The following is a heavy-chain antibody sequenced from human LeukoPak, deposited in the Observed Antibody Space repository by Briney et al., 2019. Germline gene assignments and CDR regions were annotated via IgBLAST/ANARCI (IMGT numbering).Heavy chain of an antibody. CDR3: AKAFWRYSSGWYAAAYYYGMDV. CDR2: ISGSGGST. Sequence: PGGSLRLSCAASGFTFSSYAMSWVRQAPGKGLEWVSAISGSGGSTYYADSVKGRFTISRDNSKNTLYLQMNSLRAEDTAVYYCAKAFWRYSSGWYAAAYYYGMDVWGQGTTVTVSS. CDR1: GFTFSSYA. V-gene: IGHV3-23*01. J-gene: IGHJ6*02. D-gene: IGHD6-19*01.